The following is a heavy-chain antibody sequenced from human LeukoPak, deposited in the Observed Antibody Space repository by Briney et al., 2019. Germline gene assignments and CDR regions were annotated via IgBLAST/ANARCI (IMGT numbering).Heavy chain of an antibody. V-gene: IGHV3-74*03. D-gene: IGHD3-22*01. CDR3: ARTLGYYYDSSPPEY. Sequence: GGSLRLSCAASGFTFSSYWMHWVRQAPGKGLVWVSRINSGGSETKYADSVKGRFTISRDNSKNTLYLQMNSLRAEDTAVYCCARTLGYYYDSSPPEYWGQGTLVTVSS. CDR2: INSGGSET. J-gene: IGHJ4*02. CDR1: GFTFSSYW.